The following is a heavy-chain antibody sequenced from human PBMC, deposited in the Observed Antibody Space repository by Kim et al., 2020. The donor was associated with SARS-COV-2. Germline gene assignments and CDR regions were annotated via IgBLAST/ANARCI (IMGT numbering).Heavy chain of an antibody. J-gene: IGHJ4*02. CDR3: VKDRDIDIGSTVDGPFDY. Sequence: GKSRLSIYRDNAKNSLYLQMNSLRAEDTALYYCVKDRDIDIGSTVDGPFDYWGQGTLVTVSS. D-gene: IGHD4-17*01. V-gene: IGHV3-9*01.